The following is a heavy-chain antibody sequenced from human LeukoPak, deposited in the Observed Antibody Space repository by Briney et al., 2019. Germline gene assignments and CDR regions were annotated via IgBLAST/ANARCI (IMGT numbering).Heavy chain of an antibody. CDR1: GGSISSSSYY. V-gene: IGHV4-39*01. CDR3: ARMGLAWGVVPEAGDAFDI. J-gene: IGHJ3*02. Sequence: PSETLSLTCTVSGGSISSSSYYWGWIRQPPGKGLEWIGSIYYSGSTYYNPSLKSRVTISVDTSKNQFSLKLSSVTAADTAVYYCARMGLAWGVVPEAGDAFDIWGQGTMVTVSS. CDR2: IYYSGST. D-gene: IGHD2-2*01.